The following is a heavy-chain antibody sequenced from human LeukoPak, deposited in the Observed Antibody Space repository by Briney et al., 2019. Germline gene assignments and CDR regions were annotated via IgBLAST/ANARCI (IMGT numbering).Heavy chain of an antibody. J-gene: IGHJ4*02. CDR3: ANSHQTFDY. CDR2: IKQDGSEK. V-gene: IGHV3-7*05. Sequence: GGSLRPSCAASGFTFSTYWMGWVRQAPGKGLEWVANIKQDGSEKYYVDSVKGRFTISRDNAKNSLYLQMNSLKAEDTAVYFCANSHQTFDYWGQGTLVTVSS. CDR1: GFTFSTYW.